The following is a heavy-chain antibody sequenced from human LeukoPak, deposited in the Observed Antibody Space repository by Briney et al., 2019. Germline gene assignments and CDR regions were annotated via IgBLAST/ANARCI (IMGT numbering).Heavy chain of an antibody. Sequence: ASVKVSCKASGYTFTGYYMHWVRQAPGQGLEWMGWINPNSGGTNYAQKFQGRVTMTRDTSISTAYMELSRLRSDDTAVYYCARYSTVKSHGSYYYGMDVRGQGTTVTVSS. CDR3: ARYSTVKSHGSYYYGMDV. J-gene: IGHJ6*02. CDR2: INPNSGGT. D-gene: IGHD4-11*01. CDR1: GYTFTGYY. V-gene: IGHV1-2*02.